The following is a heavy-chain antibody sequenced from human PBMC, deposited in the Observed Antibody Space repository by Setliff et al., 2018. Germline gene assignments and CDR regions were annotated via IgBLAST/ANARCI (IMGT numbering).Heavy chain of an antibody. Sequence: SETLSLTCTVSGASISNINYYWGLIRQPPGKGLEWIGSIFYSGRTFYNPSLKSRVTISVDTSKNRFSLTLSSVTAADTAVYYCARLPNYVWGSPVDYWGQGTLVTVSS. V-gene: IGHV4-39*01. CDR1: GASISNINYY. CDR3: ARLPNYVWGSPVDY. D-gene: IGHD3-16*01. CDR2: IFYSGRT. J-gene: IGHJ4*02.